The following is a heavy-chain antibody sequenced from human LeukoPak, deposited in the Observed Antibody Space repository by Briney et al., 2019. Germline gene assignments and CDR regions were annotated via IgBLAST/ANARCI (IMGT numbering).Heavy chain of an antibody. CDR1: GGSFSGYY. CDR3: ARGGDGDFDY. D-gene: IGHD3-16*01. Sequence: SETLSLTCAVYGGSFSGYYWSWIRQPPGNGLEWIGEINHSGSTNYNPSLKSRVTITVDTSKNQFSLNLSSVTAADTAVYYCARGGDGDFDYWGQGTLVTVSS. V-gene: IGHV4-34*01. J-gene: IGHJ4*01. CDR2: INHSGST.